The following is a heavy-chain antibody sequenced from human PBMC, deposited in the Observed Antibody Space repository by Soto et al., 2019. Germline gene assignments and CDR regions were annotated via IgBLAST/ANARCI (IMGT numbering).Heavy chain of an antibody. CDR2: LHSGGDT. D-gene: IGHD3-10*01. J-gene: IGHJ6*02. Sequence: EVQLVESGGGLVQPGGSLRLSCVASGIPVSSNYMTWVRQAPGKGLEWVSVLHSGGDTYYANSVKGRFTISRHDSTNTLFLQMNSLTAEDTAVDYCARDGPYYHASHMDVWGQGTTVTVSS. CDR1: GIPVSSNY. V-gene: IGHV3-53*04. CDR3: ARDGPYYHASHMDV.